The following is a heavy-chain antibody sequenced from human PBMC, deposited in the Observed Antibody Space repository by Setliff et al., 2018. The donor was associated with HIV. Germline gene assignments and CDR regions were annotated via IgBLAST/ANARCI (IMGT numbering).Heavy chain of an antibody. CDR2: IHYSGRT. Sequence: SETLSLTCTVSSGSISSNSFYWGWIRQPPGKGLEWIGTIHYSGRTYYNPSLKSRVSISVDTSKNQFPLKLTSVTAADTAVYYCARNVAATSAFDIWGRGTMVTVSS. D-gene: IGHD6-19*01. V-gene: IGHV4-39*01. J-gene: IGHJ3*02. CDR1: SGSISSNSFY. CDR3: ARNVAATSAFDI.